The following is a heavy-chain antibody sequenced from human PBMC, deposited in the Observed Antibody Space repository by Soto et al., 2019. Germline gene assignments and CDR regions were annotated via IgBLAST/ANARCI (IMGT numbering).Heavy chain of an antibody. Sequence: WETLSLTCTVSGGSISSYYWSWIRQPPGKGLEWIGYIYYSGSTNYNPSLKSRVTISVDTSKNQFSLKLSSVTAADTAVYYCAREPYGDYVDYWGQGTLVTVSS. CDR2: IYYSGST. J-gene: IGHJ4*02. CDR1: GGSISSYY. D-gene: IGHD4-17*01. CDR3: AREPYGDYVDY. V-gene: IGHV4-59*01.